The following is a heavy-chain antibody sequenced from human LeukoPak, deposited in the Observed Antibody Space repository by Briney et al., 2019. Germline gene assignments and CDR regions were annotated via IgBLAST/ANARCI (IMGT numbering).Heavy chain of an antibody. V-gene: IGHV3-21*01. Sequence: GGSLRLSCAASGFTFSSYSMNWVRQAPGKGLEWVSSISNSSSYIYYADSVKGRFTISRDNAKNSLYLQMNSLRAEDTAVYYCARASYGSGSYYKTIDYWGQGTLVTVSS. CDR2: ISNSSSYI. J-gene: IGHJ4*02. CDR3: ARASYGSGSYYKTIDY. CDR1: GFTFSSYS. D-gene: IGHD3-10*01.